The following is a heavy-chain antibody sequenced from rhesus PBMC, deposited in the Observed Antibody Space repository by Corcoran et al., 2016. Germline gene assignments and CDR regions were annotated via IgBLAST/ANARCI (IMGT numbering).Heavy chain of an antibody. V-gene: IGHV1-111*02. CDR2: GDPEDGEA. CDR1: GYTFIDYF. D-gene: IGHD1-44*02. CDR3: AGATFDY. J-gene: IGHJ4*01. Sequence: EVQLVQSGAEVKKPGASVTISCKASGYTFIDYFLQWVRQAPGKGLEWMGRGDPEDGEAIHARKCQDRVTVTADTSTDTAYMELSSLRSEDTAVYYCAGATFDYWGQGVLVTVSS.